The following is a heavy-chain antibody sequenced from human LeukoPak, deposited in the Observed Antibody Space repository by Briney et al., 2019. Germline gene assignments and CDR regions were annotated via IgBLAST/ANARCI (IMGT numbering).Heavy chain of an antibody. J-gene: IGHJ5*02. Sequence: GATVKLSCKASGFPFSDYNLNWVKQAPGKGLEWMGRVDPEDGETTYAEKFQDKVSITADTSTDTTYMEVRGLTSEDTAVYYCVREMTLVGPVWFDPWGQGTLVTVSS. CDR2: VDPEDGET. D-gene: IGHD3-22*01. CDR3: VREMTLVGPVWFDP. V-gene: IGHV1-69-2*01. CDR1: GFPFSDYN.